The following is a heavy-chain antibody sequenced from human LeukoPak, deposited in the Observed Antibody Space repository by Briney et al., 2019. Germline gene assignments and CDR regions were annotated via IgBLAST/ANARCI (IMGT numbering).Heavy chain of an antibody. CDR3: ARNDGIAAPHDY. Sequence: SETLSLTCTVSGGSISSSSYYWGWIRQPPGKGLEWIGSIYYSGSTYYNPSLKSRVTISVDTSKNQFSLKLSSVTAADTAVYYCARNDGIAAPHDYWGQRTLVTVSS. CDR1: GGSISSSSYY. CDR2: IYYSGST. V-gene: IGHV4-39*01. J-gene: IGHJ4*02. D-gene: IGHD6-13*01.